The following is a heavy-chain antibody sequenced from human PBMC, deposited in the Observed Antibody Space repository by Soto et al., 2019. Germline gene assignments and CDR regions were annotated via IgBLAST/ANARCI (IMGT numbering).Heavy chain of an antibody. CDR1: GFSISRSA. Sequence: QVQLVESGGGVVQPGRSLRLSCAASGFSISRSAMHWVRQAPGKGLEWVAVIAYDGSNRWYADSAKGRFTISRDNSKNTVYLEMSSLRGAYTAVYYCARDLQAGTDNVNWFAPWGQGTLVTVSS. D-gene: IGHD1-1*01. J-gene: IGHJ5*02. CDR2: IAYDGSNR. V-gene: IGHV3-30*04. CDR3: ARDLQAGTDNVNWFAP.